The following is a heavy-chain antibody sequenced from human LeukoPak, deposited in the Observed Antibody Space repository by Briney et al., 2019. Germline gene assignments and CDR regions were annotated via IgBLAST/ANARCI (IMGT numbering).Heavy chain of an antibody. CDR2: IKQDGSEK. CDR3: ASMDFYSPFDY. Sequence: GGSLRLSCAASGFTFSSYWMSWVRQAPGKGLEWVANIKQDGSEKYYVDSVKGRFTISRDNAKNTLYLQMNSLRAEDTAVYYCASMDFYSPFDYWGQGTLVTVSS. D-gene: IGHD2-21*01. V-gene: IGHV3-7*01. CDR1: GFTFSSYW. J-gene: IGHJ4*02.